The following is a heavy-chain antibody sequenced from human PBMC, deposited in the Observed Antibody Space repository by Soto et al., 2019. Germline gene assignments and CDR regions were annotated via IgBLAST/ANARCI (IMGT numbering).Heavy chain of an antibody. CDR1: GYSFTSYW. V-gene: IGHV5-51*01. CDR2: IYPGDSDT. D-gene: IGHD2-15*01. Sequence: GASLKISCKGSGYSFTSYWIGWVRQMPGKGLEWMGIIYPGDSDTRYSPSFQGRVTISADKSISTAYLQWSSLKASDTAMYYCAYCSGGSCYSGRGYFDYWGQGTLVTVSS. CDR3: AYCSGGSCYSGRGYFDY. J-gene: IGHJ4*02.